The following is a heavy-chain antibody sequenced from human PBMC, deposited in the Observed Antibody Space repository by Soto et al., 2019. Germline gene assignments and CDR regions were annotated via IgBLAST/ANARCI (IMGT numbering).Heavy chain of an antibody. V-gene: IGHV3-23*05. Sequence: QPGGSLRLSXTASGLPHSNFAMMWVRQAPGKGLECVSGIYGSGRGIEYADSVKGRFTISRDNSKNTVYLQMTDLRADDTDVYYCARDAVYNDGLWLMDHWGQGTQVTVSS. D-gene: IGHD2-21*01. CDR2: IYGSGRGI. CDR1: GLPHSNFA. CDR3: ARDAVYNDGLWLMDH. J-gene: IGHJ4*02.